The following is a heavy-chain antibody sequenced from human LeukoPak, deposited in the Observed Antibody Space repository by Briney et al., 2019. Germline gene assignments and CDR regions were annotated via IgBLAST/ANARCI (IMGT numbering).Heavy chain of an antibody. V-gene: IGHV4-39*01. J-gene: IGHJ4*02. CDR2: IYSSGST. CDR3: AGFRYKGNNAY. Sequence: SETLSLTCSVSGGSISSGDCDWGWIRQPPGKGLEWIGTIYSSGSTYYNPSLTSRVSISVDTSKNQFSLKLRSVIAADTAVYYCAGFRYKGNNAYWGLGTQVAVSS. D-gene: IGHD1/OR15-1a*01. CDR1: GGSISSGDCD.